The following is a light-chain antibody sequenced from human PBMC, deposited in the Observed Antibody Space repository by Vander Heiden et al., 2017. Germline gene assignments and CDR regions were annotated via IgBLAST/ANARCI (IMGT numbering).Light chain of an antibody. J-gene: IGLJ2*01. CDR1: NIESKN. Sequence: SYDLTQSLSVSVALGQTATITCGGTNIESKNVHWYQQKPGQAPVLVIYKDWRRPSGIPERFSGSNSGNPATLTISSLQAADEADYYCQVWGSSAGVVFGGGTKLTVL. CDR3: QVWGSSAGVV. CDR2: KDW. V-gene: IGLV3-9*01.